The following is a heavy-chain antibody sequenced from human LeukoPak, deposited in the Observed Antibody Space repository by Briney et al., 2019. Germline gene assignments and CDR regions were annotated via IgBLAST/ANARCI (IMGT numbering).Heavy chain of an antibody. CDR3: ARARKVSDTAKVGVYY. CDR2: INHSGST. CDR1: GGSISSYY. D-gene: IGHD5-18*01. J-gene: IGHJ4*02. V-gene: IGHV4-34*01. Sequence: KPSETLSLTCTVSGGSISSYYWSWIRQPPGKGLEWIGEINHSGSTNYNPSLKSRVTISVDTSKNQFSLKLSSVTAADTAVYYCARARKVSDTAKVGVYYWGQGTLVTVSS.